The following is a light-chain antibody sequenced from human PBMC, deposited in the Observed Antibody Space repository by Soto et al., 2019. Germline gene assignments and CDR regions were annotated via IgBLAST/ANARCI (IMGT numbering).Light chain of an antibody. J-gene: IGKJ5*01. CDR3: KQHNQWPIT. CDR1: QSISSSY. V-gene: IGKV3-15*01. CDR2: GAS. Sequence: EIVMTQSPATLSVSPGERATLSCRASQSISSSYLAWYQQKPGQAPRLLIYGASTRATGIPARFSGSGSGTDFTLTISRLEPEDSAVYYCKQHNQWPITFGQGTRLEIK.